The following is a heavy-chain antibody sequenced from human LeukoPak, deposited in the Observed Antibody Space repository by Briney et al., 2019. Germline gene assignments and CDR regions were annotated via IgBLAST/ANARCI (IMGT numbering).Heavy chain of an antibody. V-gene: IGHV1-2*02. Sequence: ASVKVSCKASGYTFTDYYMHWVRQAPGQRLEWMGWINPNTGVTEYAQKFQGRVTVTRDTSISTAYMELSRLRSDDTAVYYCARDGGTVFGVVSNFYYHMDVWGQGTTVTVSS. CDR2: INPNTGVT. J-gene: IGHJ6*01. CDR3: ARDGGTVFGVVSNFYYHMDV. D-gene: IGHD3-3*01. CDR1: GYTFTDYY.